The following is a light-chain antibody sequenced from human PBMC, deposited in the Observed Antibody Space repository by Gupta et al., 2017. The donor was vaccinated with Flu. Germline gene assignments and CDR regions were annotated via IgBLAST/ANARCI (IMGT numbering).Light chain of an antibody. Sequence: SYVLTQPPSVSAAPGQTTRITCGGNNIGSKSVHWYQQKPGQAPVLVVYDDTDRPPGIPERLSVSNSGNTATLTISRVEAGDEADYYCQVWDSTSEVVFGGGTKLTVL. J-gene: IGLJ2*01. CDR1: NIGSKS. CDR3: QVWDSTSEVV. CDR2: DDT. V-gene: IGLV3-21*02.